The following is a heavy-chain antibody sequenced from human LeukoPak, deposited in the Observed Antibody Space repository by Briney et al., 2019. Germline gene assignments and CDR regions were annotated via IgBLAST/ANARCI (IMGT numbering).Heavy chain of an antibody. Sequence: SETLSLTCTVSGGSISSSSYYWGWIRQPPGKGLEWIGSIYYSGSTYYNPSLKSRVTISVDTSKNQFSLKLSSVTAADTAVYYCARDPRDIAAGDYWGQGTLVTVSS. CDR2: IYYSGST. D-gene: IGHD6-13*01. CDR3: ARDPRDIAAGDY. V-gene: IGHV4-39*07. J-gene: IGHJ4*02. CDR1: GGSISSSSYY.